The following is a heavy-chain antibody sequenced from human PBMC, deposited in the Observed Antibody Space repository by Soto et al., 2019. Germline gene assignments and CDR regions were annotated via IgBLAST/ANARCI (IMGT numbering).Heavy chain of an antibody. CDR2: IYYSGST. D-gene: IGHD2-15*01. J-gene: IGHJ6*03. Sequence: QLQLQESGPGLVKPSETLSLTCTVSGGSISSSSYYWGWIRQPPGKGLEWIGSIYYSGSTYYNPSLKSRVTSSVDTAKHQFSLKLSSVAAADTAVYYCARHPRGYCSGGSRYLRDYSYSYMDVWGKGPTVTVSS. V-gene: IGHV4-39*01. CDR3: ARHPRGYCSGGSRYLRDYSYSYMDV. CDR1: GGSISSSSYY.